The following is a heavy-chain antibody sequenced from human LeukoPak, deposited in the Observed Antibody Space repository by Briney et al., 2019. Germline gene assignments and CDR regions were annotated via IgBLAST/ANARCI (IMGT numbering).Heavy chain of an antibody. CDR3: AKSGDFYDSSPYDY. CDR1: GFNFSNYT. Sequence: GSLRLSCAASGFNFSNYTMTWVRQAPGKGPEGVSSFSGSVTSTYYADSVKGRFTISRDNSRNTLYLRMNSLRAEDTAVYYCAKSGDFYDSSPYDYWGQGTLVTVSS. D-gene: IGHD3-22*01. J-gene: IGHJ4*02. V-gene: IGHV3-23*01. CDR2: FSGSVTST.